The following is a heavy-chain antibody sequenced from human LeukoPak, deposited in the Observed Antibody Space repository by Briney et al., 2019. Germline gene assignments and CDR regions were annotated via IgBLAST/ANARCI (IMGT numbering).Heavy chain of an antibody. Sequence: GGSLRLSCAASGFTLSDYYMSWIRQAPGKGLEWVSYSSSSGSTIYYADSVKGRFAISRDNAKNSLSLQMNSLRAEDTAVYYCARRRDFIDYWGQGTLVTVSS. D-gene: IGHD3/OR15-3a*01. V-gene: IGHV3-11*01. CDR2: SSSSGSTI. J-gene: IGHJ4*02. CDR3: ARRRDFIDY. CDR1: GFTLSDYY.